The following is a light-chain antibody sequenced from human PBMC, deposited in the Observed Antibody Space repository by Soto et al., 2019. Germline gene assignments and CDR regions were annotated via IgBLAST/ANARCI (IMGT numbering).Light chain of an antibody. CDR3: QPYDSSLSGSPYV. CDR1: SSNIGAGYD. V-gene: IGLV1-40*01. Sequence: QSVLTQPHSVSGAPGQRVTISCTGSSSNIGAGYDVHWYQQLPGTAPKLLIYGNSNRPSGVPDRFSGSKSGTSASLAITGLQAEDEANYYCQPYDSSLSGSPYVFGTGTKLTVL. CDR2: GNS. J-gene: IGLJ1*01.